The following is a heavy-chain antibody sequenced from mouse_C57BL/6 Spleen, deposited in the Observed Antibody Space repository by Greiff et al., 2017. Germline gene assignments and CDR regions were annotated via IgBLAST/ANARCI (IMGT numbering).Heavy chain of an antibody. V-gene: IGHV1-55*01. D-gene: IGHD2-3*01. CDR3: ARPDGYHGYWYFDV. J-gene: IGHJ1*03. CDR2: IYPGSGST. Sequence: QVQLQQPGAELVKPGASVKMSCKASGYTFTSYWITWVKQRPGQGLEWIGDIYPGSGSTNYNEKFKSKATLTVDTSSSTAYMQLSSLTSEDSAVYYCARPDGYHGYWYFDVWRTGTTVTVSS. CDR1: GYTFTSYW.